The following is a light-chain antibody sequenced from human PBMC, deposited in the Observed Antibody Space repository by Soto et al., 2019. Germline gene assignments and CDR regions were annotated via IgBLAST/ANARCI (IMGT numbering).Light chain of an antibody. Sequence: EILLTQSPAFLSLSLGERATLTCRASQGISSYLAWYQQNPGKAPKLLIYTASTWQTGVPSRFSGSGSGTEFTLTSIRLEPYDFSSYQRRRHSTYTRTFGGGTKVDIK. V-gene: IGKV1-9*01. CDR3: RRHSTYTRT. CDR2: TAS. J-gene: IGKJ4*01. CDR1: QGISSY.